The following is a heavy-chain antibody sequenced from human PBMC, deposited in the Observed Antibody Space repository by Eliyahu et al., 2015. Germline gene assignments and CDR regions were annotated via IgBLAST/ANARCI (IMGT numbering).Heavy chain of an antibody. Sequence: QVRLVQSGAEVKKPGASMKVSCTASGYXFTDSYIHWVRPAPGQGPEWMGWINPNTGDTHYARMXEGXVTMTRDTSINTAYMELTXLRSDDTAVYYCXRXGLWSNNWFDSWGQGTLVTVSS. CDR3: XRXGLWSNNWFDS. CDR2: INPNTGDT. D-gene: IGHD3-3*01. CDR1: GYXFTDSY. V-gene: IGHV1-2*02. J-gene: IGHJ5*01.